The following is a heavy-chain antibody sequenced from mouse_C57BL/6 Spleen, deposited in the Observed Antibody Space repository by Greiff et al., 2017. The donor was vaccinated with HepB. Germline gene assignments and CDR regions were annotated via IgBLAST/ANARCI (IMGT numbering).Heavy chain of an antibody. CDR1: GYTFTDYN. CDR2: INPNNGGT. D-gene: IGHD2-2*01. V-gene: IGHV1-22*01. Sequence: VQLQQSGPELVKPGASVKMSCKASGYTFTDYNMHWVKQSHGKSLEWIGYINPNNGGTSYNQKFKGKATLTVYKSSSTAYMELRSLTSEDSAVYDCERYGLRRRDYYAMDYWGQGTSVTVSS. CDR3: ERYGLRRRDYYAMDY. J-gene: IGHJ4*01.